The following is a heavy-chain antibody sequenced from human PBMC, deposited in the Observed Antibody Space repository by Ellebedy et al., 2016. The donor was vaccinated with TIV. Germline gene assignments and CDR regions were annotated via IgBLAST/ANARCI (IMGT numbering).Heavy chain of an antibody. V-gene: IGHV5-10-1*01. CDR1: GYSFTSYW. CDR2: IDPSDSYT. Sequence: GESLKISCKGSGYSFTSYWINWVRQMPGKGLEWMGRIDPSDSYTIYSPSFEGHVTIPVDKSISTAYVQWSSLKASDTAMYYCATGGGDYGDYQHYYGMGVWGQGTTVTVSS. J-gene: IGHJ6*02. CDR3: ATGGGDYGDYQHYYGMGV. D-gene: IGHD4-17*01.